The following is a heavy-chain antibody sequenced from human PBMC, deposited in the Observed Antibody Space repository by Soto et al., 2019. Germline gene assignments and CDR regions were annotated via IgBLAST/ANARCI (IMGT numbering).Heavy chain of an antibody. J-gene: IGHJ2*01. V-gene: IGHV3-48*02. CDR1: GFTFSSYS. CDR2: TSSGSATI. D-gene: IGHD6-6*01. CDR3: TRGSACCSRLSGSYWYFDL. Sequence: EVQLVESGGGLVQPGGSLRLSCAASGFTFSSYSMNWVRQAPGKGLEWLSYTSSGSATIYYADSVKGRFTISRDNAKNSLYLQMNSLRDEDTAVYYCTRGSACCSRLSGSYWYFDLWGRGTLVTVSS.